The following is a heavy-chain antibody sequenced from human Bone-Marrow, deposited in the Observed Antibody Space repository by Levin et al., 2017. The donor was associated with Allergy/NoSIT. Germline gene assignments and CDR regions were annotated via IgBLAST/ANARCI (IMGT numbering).Heavy chain of an antibody. CDR2: IYYSGST. J-gene: IGHJ6*03. Sequence: SSETLSLTCTVSGGSISSGDYYWSWIRQPPGKGLEWIGYIYYSGSTYYNPSLKSRVTISVDTSKNQFSLKLSSVTAADTAVYYCARLYSGYDQTIYYYYYYMDVWGKGTTVTVSS. V-gene: IGHV4-30-4*01. CDR3: ARLYSGYDQTIYYYYYYMDV. CDR1: GGSISSGDYY. D-gene: IGHD5-12*01.